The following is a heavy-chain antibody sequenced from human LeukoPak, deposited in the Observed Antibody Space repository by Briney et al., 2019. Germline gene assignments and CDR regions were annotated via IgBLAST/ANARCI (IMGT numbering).Heavy chain of an antibody. CDR2: IRSRANSYVT. CDR1: GFTFSGSA. CDR3: TRHSDAYCSRANCYVDNFYGLDV. Sequence: GGSLRLSCAASGFTFSGSAMHWVRQASGKGLEWVGRIRSRANSYVTAYAAAVTGRFIISRDDSSDTGYLQMNSLTTEDAAVYYCTRHSDAYCSRANCYVDNFYGLDVWGQGTRVTVSS. V-gene: IGHV3-73*01. D-gene: IGHD2-2*01. J-gene: IGHJ6*02.